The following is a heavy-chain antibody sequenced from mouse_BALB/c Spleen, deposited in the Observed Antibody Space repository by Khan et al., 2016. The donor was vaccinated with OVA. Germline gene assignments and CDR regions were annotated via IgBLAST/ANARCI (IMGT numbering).Heavy chain of an antibody. CDR3: ARPPYCYYVMDN. J-gene: IGHJ4*01. V-gene: IGHV9-3-1*01. CDR2: INTYTGEP. CDR1: GHTFTKYG. Sequence: QIQLVQSGPELKKPGETVKISCKASGHTFTKYGMNWVKQAPGKGLKWMGWINTYTGEPTYADDFNGRFAFSLETSASTAYLQINNLKNEDTATYFCARPPYCYYVMDNWGQGTSVTVSS. D-gene: IGHD2-10*01.